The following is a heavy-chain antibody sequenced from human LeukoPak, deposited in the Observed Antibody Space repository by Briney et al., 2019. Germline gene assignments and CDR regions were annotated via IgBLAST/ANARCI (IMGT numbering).Heavy chain of an antibody. D-gene: IGHD1-7*01. CDR3: VQSELRPFKAFD. CDR1: GFTFSNYS. CDR2: IYGNSKTT. Sequence: PGGSLRLSCGAAGFTFSNYSMTWVRQAPGKGPQWVSSIYGNSKTTFYADSVKGRFTISRDNAKNTLYLQMNSLRVEDTAVYYCVQSELRPFKAFDWGQGTQVTVSS. J-gene: IGHJ1*01. V-gene: IGHV3-23*01.